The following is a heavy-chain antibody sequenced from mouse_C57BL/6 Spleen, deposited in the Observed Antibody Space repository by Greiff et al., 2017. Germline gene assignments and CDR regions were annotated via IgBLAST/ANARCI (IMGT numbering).Heavy chain of an antibody. V-gene: IGHV14-3*01. D-gene: IGHD2-12*01. CDR3: AKSTIVPYYAMDY. J-gene: IGHJ4*01. CDR2: IDPANGNT. Sequence: EVQLQQSVAELVRPGASVKLSCTASGFNIKNTYMHWVKQRPEQGLEWIGRIDPANGNTKYAPKFQGKATITAATSSNTAYLQLSSLTSEDTAIYYCAKSTIVPYYAMDYWGQGTTVTVSS. CDR1: GFNIKNTY.